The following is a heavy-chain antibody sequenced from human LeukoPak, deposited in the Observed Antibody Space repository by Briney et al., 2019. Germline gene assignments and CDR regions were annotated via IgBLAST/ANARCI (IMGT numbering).Heavy chain of an antibody. CDR2: ISSSGSTI. CDR1: GFTLSSYE. Sequence: PGGSLRLSCAASGFTLSSYEMNWVRQAPGEGLGWVSYISSSGSTINYADSVKGGFTISTANAKFSLYLQMNSLRAGDTAVYYCARDRPYYYDSSCFPYYFDYWGQGTLVTVSS. D-gene: IGHD3-22*01. V-gene: IGHV3-48*03. J-gene: IGHJ4*02. CDR3: ARDRPYYYDSSCFPYYFDY.